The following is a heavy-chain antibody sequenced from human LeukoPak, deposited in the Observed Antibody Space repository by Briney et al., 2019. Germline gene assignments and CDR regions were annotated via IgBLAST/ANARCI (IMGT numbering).Heavy chain of an antibody. CDR2: TGNKANNYPT. CDR3: ARGSPMEAVVAARHSPMLYYFDY. D-gene: IGHD2-15*01. Sequence: PGGSLRLSCAASGFTFSDHYMDWVRQAPGKGLEWIGRTGNKANNYPTEYAASVKGRFTISRDDSKNSLYLQMNSLKTEDTAVYYCARGSPMEAVVAARHSPMLYYFDYWGQGTLVTVSS. V-gene: IGHV3-72*01. CDR1: GFTFSDHY. J-gene: IGHJ4*02.